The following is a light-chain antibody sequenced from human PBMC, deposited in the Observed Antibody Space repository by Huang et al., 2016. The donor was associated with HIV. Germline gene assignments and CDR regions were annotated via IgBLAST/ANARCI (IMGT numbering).Light chain of an antibody. CDR1: QSVSSD. V-gene: IGKV3-15*01. CDR2: GAT. Sequence: EIVMTQSPATLSVSPGERATLSCRASQSVSSDFAWYQQKPYQAPRLLSYGATIRARGIPARFSGRGSGTDFTLTISSLQSEDFAVYYCQQYNDWPPSTFGQGTKLEMK. J-gene: IGKJ2*02. CDR3: QQYNDWPPST.